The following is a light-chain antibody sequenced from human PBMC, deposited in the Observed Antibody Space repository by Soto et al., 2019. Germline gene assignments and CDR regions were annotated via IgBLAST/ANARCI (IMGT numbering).Light chain of an antibody. Sequence: QSVLTQPPSASGTPGQRVTISCSGSSSNIGSKSVNWYQQLPGTAPKLLMYTNNQRPSGVPDRFSGSKSGTSASLAISGLQSEDEADYYCQSYDSSLTLRVFGTGTKLTVL. CDR2: TNN. CDR1: SSNIGSKS. CDR3: QSYDSSLTLRV. V-gene: IGLV1-44*01. J-gene: IGLJ1*01.